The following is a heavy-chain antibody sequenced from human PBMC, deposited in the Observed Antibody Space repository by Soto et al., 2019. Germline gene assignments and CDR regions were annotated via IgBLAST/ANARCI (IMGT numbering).Heavy chain of an antibody. Sequence: PGGSLRLSCAASGFTFSSYAMSWVRQAPGKGLEWVSAISGSGGSTYYADSVKGRFTISRDNSKNTLYLQMNSLRAEDTAVYYCARVWFGEFLMDYWGQGTLVTVSS. CDR3: ARVWFGEFLMDY. CDR2: ISGSGGST. V-gene: IGHV3-23*01. CDR1: GFTFSSYA. J-gene: IGHJ4*02. D-gene: IGHD3-10*01.